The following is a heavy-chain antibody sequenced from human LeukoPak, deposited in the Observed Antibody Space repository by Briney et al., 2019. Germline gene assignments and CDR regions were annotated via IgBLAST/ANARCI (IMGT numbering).Heavy chain of an antibody. CDR1: GFTFSSYG. Sequence: PGGSLRLSCAASGFTFSSYGMHWVRQAPGKGLEWVVVISYDGSNKYYADSVKGRFTISRDNSKNTLYLQMNSLRAEDTAVYYCAKDQGRSDYWGQGTLVTVSS. J-gene: IGHJ4*02. CDR2: ISYDGSNK. CDR3: AKDQGRSDY. V-gene: IGHV3-30*18.